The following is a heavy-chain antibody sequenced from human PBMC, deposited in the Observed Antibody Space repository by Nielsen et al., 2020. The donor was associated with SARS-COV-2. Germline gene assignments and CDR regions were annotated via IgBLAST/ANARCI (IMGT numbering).Heavy chain of an antibody. CDR3: ARGHFNVIEN. CDR1: GFTFSSYE. CDR2: ISSSGSTI. V-gene: IGHV3-48*03. Sequence: GESLKISCAASGFTFSSYEMNWVRQAPGKGLEWVSYISSSGSTIYYADSVKGRFTISRDNAKQSLDLQMNSLGVEDTAVYYCARGHFNVIENWGQGTLVAVSS. D-gene: IGHD2-21*01. J-gene: IGHJ4*02.